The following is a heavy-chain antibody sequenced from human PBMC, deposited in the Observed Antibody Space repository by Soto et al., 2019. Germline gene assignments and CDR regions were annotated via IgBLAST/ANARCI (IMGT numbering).Heavy chain of an antibody. D-gene: IGHD6-6*01. CDR3: ASGSSSSRGGNWFDP. Sequence: SETLSLTCTFSVGSIISGGYYWSWIRQHPGKGLEWIGYIYYSGSTYYNPSLKSRVTISVDTSKNQFSLKLSSVTAADTAVYYCASGSSSSRGGNWFDPWGQGTLVTVSS. CDR1: VGSIISGGYY. V-gene: IGHV4-31*03. CDR2: IYYSGST. J-gene: IGHJ5*02.